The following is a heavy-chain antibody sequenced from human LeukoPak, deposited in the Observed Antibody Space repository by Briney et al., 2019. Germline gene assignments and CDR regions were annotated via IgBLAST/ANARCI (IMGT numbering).Heavy chain of an antibody. J-gene: IGHJ5*02. CDR2: INARGDT. CDR3: ARGQVPAARGYNWFDP. V-gene: IGHV4-34*01. Sequence: SETLSLTRAVYGWSFNDYYWNWIRQPPGKGLEWIGEINARGDTNYNPSLKSRVTISVDTSKKQFSLRLTSMIAAYTALYYCARGQVPAARGYNWFDPWGQGTLVTVSS. CDR1: GWSFNDYY. D-gene: IGHD2-2*01.